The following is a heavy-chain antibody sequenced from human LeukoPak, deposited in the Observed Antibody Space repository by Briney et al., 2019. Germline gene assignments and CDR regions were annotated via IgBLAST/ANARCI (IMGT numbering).Heavy chain of an antibody. V-gene: IGHV4-61*02. Sequence: PSETLSLTCTVSGGSISSGSYYWSWIRQPAGKGLEWIGRIYTSGSTNYNPSLESRVTISVDTSKNHFSLNLSSVTAADTAVYYCARDSRVTAYYYYYMDVWGKGTTVTVSS. CDR1: GGSISSGSYY. D-gene: IGHD2-21*02. CDR2: IYTSGST. J-gene: IGHJ6*03. CDR3: ARDSRVTAYYYYYMDV.